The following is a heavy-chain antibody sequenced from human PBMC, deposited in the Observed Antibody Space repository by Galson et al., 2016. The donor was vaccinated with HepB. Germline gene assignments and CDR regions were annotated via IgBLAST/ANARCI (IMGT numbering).Heavy chain of an antibody. J-gene: IGHJ4*02. CDR1: GFIFSSYA. CDR3: ARDYRSIPPTCYFDY. CDR2: IWYDGSLK. D-gene: IGHD1-14*01. V-gene: IGHV3-33*01. Sequence: SLRLSCAASGFIFSSYAMHWVRQAPGKGLEWVAVIWYDGSLKYYADSVKGRFTISRDNSKNTLYLQMNSLRAEDTAVYYCARDYRSIPPTCYFDYWGQGTLVTVSS.